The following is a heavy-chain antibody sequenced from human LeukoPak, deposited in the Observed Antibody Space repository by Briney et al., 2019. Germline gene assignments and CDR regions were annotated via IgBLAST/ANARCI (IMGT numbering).Heavy chain of an antibody. J-gene: IGHJ4*02. Sequence: GGSLRLSCAASGFTFSSYSMNWVRQTPGEGLEWVSSISPPSTYIYYADSVKGRFTISRDNAKNSLYLQMNSLRAEDTAVYYCARDTGEYYDILTGTFDYWGQGTLVTVSS. D-gene: IGHD3-9*01. CDR3: ARDTGEYYDILTGTFDY. CDR1: GFTFSSYS. V-gene: IGHV3-21*01. CDR2: ISPPSTYI.